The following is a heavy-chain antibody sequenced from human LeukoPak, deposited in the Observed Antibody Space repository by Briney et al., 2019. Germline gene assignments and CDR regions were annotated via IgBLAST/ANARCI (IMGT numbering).Heavy chain of an antibody. Sequence: KSSETLSLTCAVYGGSFSGYYWTWIRQAPGKGLEWIGEINHSGSTNYNPSLKSRVTISVDTSKNQFSLKLSSVTAADTAVYYCANTATVGGRVDYWGQGTLVTVSS. D-gene: IGHD3-16*01. V-gene: IGHV4-34*01. CDR2: INHSGST. CDR1: GGSFSGYY. J-gene: IGHJ4*02. CDR3: ANTATVGGRVDY.